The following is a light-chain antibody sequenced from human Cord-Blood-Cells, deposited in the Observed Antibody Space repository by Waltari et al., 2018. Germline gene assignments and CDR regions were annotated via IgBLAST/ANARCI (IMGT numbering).Light chain of an antibody. CDR1: SSDVGSYNL. J-gene: IGLJ1*01. V-gene: IGLV2-23*01. CDR3: CSYAGSSTFV. Sequence: QSALTQPASVSGSPGQSITISCTGTSSDVGSYNLVSGYQQHPGKAPKLMIYEGSKRPSGVSNRFSGSKSDNTASLTISGLQAEDEADYYCCSYAGSSTFVFGTGTKVTVL. CDR2: EGS.